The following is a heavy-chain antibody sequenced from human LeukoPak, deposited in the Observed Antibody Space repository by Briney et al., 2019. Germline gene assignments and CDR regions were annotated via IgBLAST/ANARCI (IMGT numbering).Heavy chain of an antibody. V-gene: IGHV3-23*01. J-gene: IGHJ5*02. CDR2: LSANGGKT. CDR3: ARDRGSSWSNWFDP. D-gene: IGHD6-13*01. CDR1: GFSLTSYA. Sequence: GGSLRLSCAPSGFSLTSYAMTWVRQAPGEGLEWVSDLSANGGKTYYSDSVEGRFTISRDISKNTLFLQMNSLRAEDTAVYYCARDRGSSWSNWFDPWGQGTLVTVSS.